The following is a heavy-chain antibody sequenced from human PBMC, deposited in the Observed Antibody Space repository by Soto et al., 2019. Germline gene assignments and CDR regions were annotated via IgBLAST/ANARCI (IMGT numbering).Heavy chain of an antibody. CDR1: GFTFSSYG. CDR2: ISYDGSNK. J-gene: IGHJ3*02. V-gene: IGHV3-30*18. CDR3: AKDTWEHGAFDI. Sequence: PGGSLRLSCAASGFTFSSYGMHGVRQAPGKGLEWVAVISYDGSNKYYADSVEGRFTISRDNSKNTLYLQMNSLRAEDTAVYYCAKDTWEHGAFDIWGQGTMVTVSS. D-gene: IGHD1-26*01.